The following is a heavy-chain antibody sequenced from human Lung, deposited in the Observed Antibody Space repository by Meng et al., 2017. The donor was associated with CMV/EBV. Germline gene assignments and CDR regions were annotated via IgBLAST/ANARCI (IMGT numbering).Heavy chain of an antibody. V-gene: IGHV3-23*01. Sequence: SCAASGFPFRSYAMRWVRHAPGKGLEWVSSISRRVGNTYYADSVKGRFTISRDNSGHTLYMQMSSLRAEDTAVYYCACEEAMVGYKTNSLDPWGQGALVTVSS. CDR3: ACEEAMVGYKTNSLDP. D-gene: IGHD5-18*01. CDR2: ISRRVGNT. J-gene: IGHJ5*02. CDR1: GFPFRSYA.